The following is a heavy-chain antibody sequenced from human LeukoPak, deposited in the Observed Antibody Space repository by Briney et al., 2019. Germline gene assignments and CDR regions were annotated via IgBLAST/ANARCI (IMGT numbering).Heavy chain of an antibody. V-gene: IGHV3-7*01. D-gene: IGHD3-10*01. CDR2: MNQDGSAK. CDR3: ARGLEMVRGVPYYFDY. Sequence: LGGSLRLSCAVSGFTFSSYWMSWVRQAPGKGLEWVANMNQDGSAKYYVDSVKGRFTISRDNAKNSLYLQMNSLRAEDTAVYYCARGLEMVRGVPYYFDYWGQGTLVTVSS. CDR1: GFTFSSYW. J-gene: IGHJ4*02.